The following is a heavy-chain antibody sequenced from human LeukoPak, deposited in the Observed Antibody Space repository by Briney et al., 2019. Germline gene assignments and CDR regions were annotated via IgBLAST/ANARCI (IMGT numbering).Heavy chain of an antibody. Sequence: ASVKVSCKASGYTFTSYGISWVRQAPGRGREGMGWISAYNGNTNYAQKLQGRVTMTTDTSTSTAYMELRSLRSDDTAVYYCARGLGNQLDYYYYMDVWGKGTTVTVSS. V-gene: IGHV1-18*01. D-gene: IGHD1-14*01. J-gene: IGHJ6*03. CDR3: ARGLGNQLDYYYYMDV. CDR2: ISAYNGNT. CDR1: GYTFTSYG.